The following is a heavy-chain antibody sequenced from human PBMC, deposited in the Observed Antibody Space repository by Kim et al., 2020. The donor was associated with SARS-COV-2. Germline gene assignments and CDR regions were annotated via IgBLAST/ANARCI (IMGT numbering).Heavy chain of an antibody. D-gene: IGHD3-10*02. V-gene: IGHV3-23*01. CDR3: VKDVRRPETVPVDY. J-gene: IGHJ4*02. Sequence: ADSLKCLFTIARDNSTNTLYLHMNSLRAEETAVYYCVKDVRRPETVPVDYWGQGTLVTVSS.